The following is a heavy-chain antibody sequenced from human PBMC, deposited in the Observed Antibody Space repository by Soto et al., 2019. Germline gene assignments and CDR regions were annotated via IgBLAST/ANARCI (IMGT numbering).Heavy chain of an antibody. CDR1: GGSINSFY. CDR2: IYYTGST. J-gene: IGHJ5*02. V-gene: IGHV4-59*01. Sequence: PSETLSLTCPVSGGSINSFYWTWIRQPPGRGLEWVGHIYYTGSTSYNSSLRSRVTISVDTSKNQFSLKLRSVPAADTAVYYCARGRSCLRSTCYDDYNYFGPWGQGTLVTVSS. D-gene: IGHD2-2*01. CDR3: ARGRSCLRSTCYDDYNYFGP.